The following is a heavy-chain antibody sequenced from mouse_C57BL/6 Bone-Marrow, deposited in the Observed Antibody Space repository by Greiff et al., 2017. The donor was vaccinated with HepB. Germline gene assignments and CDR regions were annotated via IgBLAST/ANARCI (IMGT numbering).Heavy chain of an antibody. CDR2: ISYDGSN. Sequence: EVQLQESGPGLVKPSQSLSLTCSVTGYSITSGYYWNWIRQFPGNKLEWMGYISYDGSNNYNPSLKNRISITRDTSTNQFFLKLNSVTTEDTATYYCARAIYYDPLDYWGQGTTLTVSS. CDR1: GYSITSGYY. D-gene: IGHD2-4*01. V-gene: IGHV3-6*01. J-gene: IGHJ2*01. CDR3: ARAIYYDPLDY.